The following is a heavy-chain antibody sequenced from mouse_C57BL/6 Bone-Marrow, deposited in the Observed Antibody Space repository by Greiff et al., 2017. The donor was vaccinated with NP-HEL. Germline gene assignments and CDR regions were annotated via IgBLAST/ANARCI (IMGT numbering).Heavy chain of an antibody. CDR2: ISNKANGGAT. J-gene: IGHJ4*01. CDR3: ASSRYNMDY. V-gene: IGHV7-3*01. D-gene: IGHD1-3*01. CDR1: GFTFAEHY. Sequence: EVKLVESGGGLVQSGGALSLACAASGFTFAEHYISWVREPPGKALAWLGFISNKANGGATEYSASVKCRFTVSRDNSQSILYLQMNVLRANDGATYFCASSRYNMDYWGQGTSVTVSS.